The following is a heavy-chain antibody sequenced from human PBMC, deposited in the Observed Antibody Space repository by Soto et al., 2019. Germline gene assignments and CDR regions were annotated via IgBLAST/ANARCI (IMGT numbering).Heavy chain of an antibody. CDR3: ARDYSFFDY. CDR1: GFTFRNYG. V-gene: IGHV3-30*03. D-gene: IGHD2-21*01. Sequence: GGSLRLSCVASGFTFRNYGMHWVRQAPGKGLEWVAVISYDGSNKYYADSVKVRFTISRDNSKNTLYLQMNSLRAEDTAVYYCARDYSFFDYWGQGTLVTVSS. CDR2: ISYDGSNK. J-gene: IGHJ4*02.